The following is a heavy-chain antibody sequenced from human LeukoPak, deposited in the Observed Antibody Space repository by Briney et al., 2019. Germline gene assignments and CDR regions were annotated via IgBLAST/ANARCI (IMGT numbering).Heavy chain of an antibody. Sequence: SETLSLTCTVSGGSISSYYWSWIRQPPGKGLEWIGYIYYSGSTNYNPSLKSRVTISVDTSKNQFSLKLSSVTAADTAVYYCARGMVVAAHFDIWGQGTMVTVSS. CDR1: GGSISSYY. D-gene: IGHD2-15*01. CDR2: IYYSGST. J-gene: IGHJ3*02. CDR3: ARGMVVAAHFDI. V-gene: IGHV4-59*01.